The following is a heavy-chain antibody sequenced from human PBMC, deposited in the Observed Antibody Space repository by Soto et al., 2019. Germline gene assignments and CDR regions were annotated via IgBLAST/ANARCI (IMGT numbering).Heavy chain of an antibody. D-gene: IGHD6-19*01. CDR3: ARDLAVAGGGPVVFDY. CDR1: GFTFSSYA. V-gene: IGHV3-30-3*01. J-gene: IGHJ4*02. Sequence: GGSLRLSCAASGFTFSSYAMHWVRQAPGKGLEWVAVISYDGSNKYYADSVKGRFTISRDNSKNTLYLQMNSLRAEDTAVYYCARDLAVAGGGPVVFDYWGQGTMVTSPQ. CDR2: ISYDGSNK.